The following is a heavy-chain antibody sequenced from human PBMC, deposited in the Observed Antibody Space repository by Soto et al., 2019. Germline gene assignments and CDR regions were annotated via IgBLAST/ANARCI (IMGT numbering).Heavy chain of an antibody. Sequence: PSETLSLTCAVYGGSFSGDYWSWIRQPPGKGLEWIGEINHSGSTNYNPSLKSRVTISVDTSKNQFSLKLSSVTAADTAVYYCARGGGYSRSWPRYSYYGMDVWGQGTTVT. V-gene: IGHV4-34*01. CDR1: GGSFSGDY. D-gene: IGHD6-13*01. CDR3: ARGGGYSRSWPRYSYYGMDV. CDR2: INHSGST. J-gene: IGHJ6*02.